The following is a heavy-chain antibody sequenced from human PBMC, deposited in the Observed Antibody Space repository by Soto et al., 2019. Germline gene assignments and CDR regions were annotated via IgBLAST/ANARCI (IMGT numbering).Heavy chain of an antibody. Sequence: QVQLQESGPGLVKPSQTLSLTCTVSGGSISSGDYYWSWIRQPPGKGLEWIGYIYYSGSTYYNPSLKSRVTISVDTSKNQFSLKLSSVTAADTAVYYCARAFPNTPGYYYYGMDVWGQGTTVTVSS. CDR3: ARAFPNTPGYYYYGMDV. CDR2: IYYSGST. V-gene: IGHV4-30-4*01. J-gene: IGHJ6*02. CDR1: GGSISSGDYY. D-gene: IGHD2-15*01.